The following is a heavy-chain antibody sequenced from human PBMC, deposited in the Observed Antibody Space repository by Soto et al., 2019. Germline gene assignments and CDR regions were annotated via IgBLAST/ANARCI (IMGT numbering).Heavy chain of an antibody. D-gene: IGHD6-19*01. CDR1: GYSFTSYW. Sequence: GESLQISCKGSGYSFTSYWIGWVRQMPGKGLEWMGIIYPGDSDTRYSPSFQGQVTISADKSISTAYLQWSSLKASDTDMYYCARRGGLRGWANYYGMDVWGQGTTVTVSS. J-gene: IGHJ6*02. V-gene: IGHV5-51*01. CDR3: ARRGGLRGWANYYGMDV. CDR2: IYPGDSDT.